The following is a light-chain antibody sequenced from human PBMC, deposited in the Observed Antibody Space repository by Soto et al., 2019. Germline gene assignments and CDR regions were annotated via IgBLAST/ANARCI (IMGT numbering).Light chain of an antibody. CDR1: SSDVGGYNY. J-gene: IGLJ1*01. Sequence: QSVLTQPASVSGSPGQSIPISCTGTSSDVGGYNYVSWYQHHPGKAPKLMIYDVSNRPSGVSNRFSGSKSGNTASLNISGLQAEDEADYYCTSYTFTSTLYVFGTGTKLTVL. CDR2: DVS. CDR3: TSYTFTSTLYV. V-gene: IGLV2-14*03.